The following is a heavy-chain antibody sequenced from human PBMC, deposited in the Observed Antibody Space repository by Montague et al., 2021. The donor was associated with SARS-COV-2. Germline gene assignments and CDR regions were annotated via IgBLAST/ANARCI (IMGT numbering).Heavy chain of an antibody. CDR2: IYYSGST. D-gene: IGHD2-15*01. J-gene: IGHJ4*02. Sequence: SETLSLTCSVSGGSISTCYWSWIRQPPGKGLEWIGYIYYSGSTNYNPSLKSRVTISIDTSKNQFSLELSSATAADMAVYYCASPGGYCTGGSCYYVYWGQGTLVTVSS. CDR1: GGSISTCY. V-gene: IGHV4-59*01. CDR3: ASPGGYCTGGSCYYVY.